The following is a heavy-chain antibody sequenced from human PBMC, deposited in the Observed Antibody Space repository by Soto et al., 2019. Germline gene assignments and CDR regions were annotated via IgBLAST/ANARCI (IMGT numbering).Heavy chain of an antibody. J-gene: IGHJ5*02. D-gene: IGHD6-19*01. V-gene: IGHV1-8*01. CDR2: MNPSTGNT. Sequence: QVQLVQSGAEVKKPGASVKVSCKASGYTFTSYDIIWVRQATGQGLEWMGWMNPSTGNTDSAEKFEGRVTMTRSTSRSTVYMELSSLSFEDTAVYYCARGRIIVAGGFDPWGQGTLVTVSS. CDR1: GYTFTSYD. CDR3: ARGRIIVAGGFDP.